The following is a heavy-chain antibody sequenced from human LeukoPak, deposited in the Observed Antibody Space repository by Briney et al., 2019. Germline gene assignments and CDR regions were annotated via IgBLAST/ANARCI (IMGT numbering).Heavy chain of an antibody. CDR1: GGSISSGSNY. D-gene: IGHD7-27*01. CDR3: ARGGTGDRWYFDL. Sequence: SETLSLTCTVSGGSISSGSNYRGCIRQPPGKGLEWIGSIYYSGKYYNNASLKSRVTISVDTSKNQFSLKLSSVTAADTAVYYCARGGTGDRWYFDLWGRGTLVTVSS. V-gene: IGHV4-39*07. CDR2: IYYSGKY. J-gene: IGHJ2*01.